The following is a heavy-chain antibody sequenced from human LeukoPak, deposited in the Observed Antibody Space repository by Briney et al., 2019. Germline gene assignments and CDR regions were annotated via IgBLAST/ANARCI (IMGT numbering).Heavy chain of an antibody. CDR3: ARDHSTPDYYDSSGYSDY. CDR2: ISAYNGNT. CDR1: GYTFTSYG. V-gene: IGHV1-18*01. D-gene: IGHD3-22*01. J-gene: IGHJ4*02. Sequence: ASVKVSCKASGYTFTSYGISWVRQAPGQGLEWMGWISAYNGNTNYAQKLQGRVTMTTDTSTSTAYMELRSLRSDDTAVYYCARDHSTPDYYDSSGYSDYWGQGTLVTVSS.